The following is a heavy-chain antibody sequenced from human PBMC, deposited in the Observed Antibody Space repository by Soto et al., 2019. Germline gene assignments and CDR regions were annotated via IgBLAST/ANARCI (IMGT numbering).Heavy chain of an antibody. D-gene: IGHD6-13*01. V-gene: IGHV3-23*01. CDR2: ISGSGGST. Sequence: PVGSLRLSCAASGFTFSSYAMSWVRQAPGKGLEWVSAISGSGGSTYYADSVKGRFTISRDNSKNTLYLQMNSLRAEDTAVYYCAKDQGIAAADYGVVDYWGQGTLVTVSS. CDR3: AKDQGIAAADYGVVDY. J-gene: IGHJ4*02. CDR1: GFTFSSYA.